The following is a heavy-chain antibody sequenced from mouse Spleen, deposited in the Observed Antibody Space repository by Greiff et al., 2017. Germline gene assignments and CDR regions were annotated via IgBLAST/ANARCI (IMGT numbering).Heavy chain of an antibody. CDR3: AREIYDGYYAWYFDV. V-gene: IGHV1-53*01. Sequence: QVQLQQPGTELVKPGASVKLSCKASGYTFTSYWMHWVKQRPGQGLEWIGNINPSNGGTNYNEKFKSKATLTVDKSSSTAYMQLSSLTSEDSAVYYCAREIYDGYYAWYFDVWGAGTTVTVSS. CDR2: INPSNGGT. D-gene: IGHD2-3*01. J-gene: IGHJ1*01. CDR1: GYTFTSYW.